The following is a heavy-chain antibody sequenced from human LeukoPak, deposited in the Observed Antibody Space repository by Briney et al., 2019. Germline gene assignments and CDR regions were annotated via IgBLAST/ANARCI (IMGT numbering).Heavy chain of an antibody. CDR2: ITSSSTYI. CDR1: GFTFSSYN. V-gene: IGHV3-21*01. Sequence: GGSLRLSCAASGFTFSSYNMNWVRQAPGKGLEWVSSITSSSTYIYYTDSVKGRFTISRDNAKNSLYLQMNSLRAEDTAVYYCARDYGDFLEYFDPWGQGTLVTVSP. CDR3: ARDYGDFLEYFDP. J-gene: IGHJ5*02. D-gene: IGHD4-17*01.